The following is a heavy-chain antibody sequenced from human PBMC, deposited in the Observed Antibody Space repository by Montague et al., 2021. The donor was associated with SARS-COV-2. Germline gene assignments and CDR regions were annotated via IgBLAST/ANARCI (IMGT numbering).Heavy chain of an antibody. CDR2: IYYSGST. CDR1: GGSISSSSYF. Sequence: SETLSLTCTVSGGSISSSSYFWGWIRQPPGKGLEWIGSIYYSGSTYYNPSLKSRLTLSVDTSKNQFSLTLTSLTAADTAIYYCARLGGAGSYLAFDYWGQGTLVTVSS. CDR3: ARLGGAGSYLAFDY. J-gene: IGHJ4*02. V-gene: IGHV4-39*07. D-gene: IGHD3-10*01.